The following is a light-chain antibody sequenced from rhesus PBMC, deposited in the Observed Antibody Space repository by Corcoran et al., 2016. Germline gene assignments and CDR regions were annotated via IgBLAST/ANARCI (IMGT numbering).Light chain of an antibody. CDR3: TPVTHWPHR. CDR1: QSLVHSDGETY. Sequence: DVVMTQSPLSLPVTLGQPASISCRSSQSLVHSDGETYLNWFQQKPGQPPRRLIYQDSNRDSWVPDRFSGRGAWTVVTLKVSRVEAEYVGIYCSTPVTHWPHRFGQGTKVEIK. J-gene: IGKJ2*01. CDR2: QDS. V-gene: IGKV2S9*01.